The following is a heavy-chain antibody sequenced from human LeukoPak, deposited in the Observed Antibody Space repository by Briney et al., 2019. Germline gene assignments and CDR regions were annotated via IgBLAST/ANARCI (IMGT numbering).Heavy chain of an antibody. CDR1: GGTFSSYG. Sequence: SVKVSCKATGGTFSSYGISWVRQAPGQGIEWMGGIIPIFGTANYAQKFQGRVTITADESTSTAYMELSSLRSEDTAVYYCARECKLRYFDWYYFDYWGQGTLVTVSS. J-gene: IGHJ4*02. CDR3: ARECKLRYFDWYYFDY. V-gene: IGHV1-69*01. D-gene: IGHD3-9*01. CDR2: IIPIFGTA.